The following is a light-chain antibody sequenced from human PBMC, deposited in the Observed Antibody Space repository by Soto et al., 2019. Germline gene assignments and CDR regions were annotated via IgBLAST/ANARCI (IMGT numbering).Light chain of an antibody. V-gene: IGKV1-5*03. CDR1: QTISSW. J-gene: IGKJ1*01. CDR3: QHYNSYSEA. Sequence: DIQMTQSPSTLAGAVGDRVTITCRASQTISSWLAWYQQKPGKAPKLLIYKSSTLKSGVPSRFSDCGSGTEFTLTISSLQPDDFATYYCQHYNSYSEAFGKGTKV. CDR2: KSS.